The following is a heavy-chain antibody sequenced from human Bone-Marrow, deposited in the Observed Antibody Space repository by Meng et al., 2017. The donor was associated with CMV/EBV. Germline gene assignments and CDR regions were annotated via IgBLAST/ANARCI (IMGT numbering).Heavy chain of an antibody. J-gene: IGHJ4*02. CDR2: IGHDDGDA. CDR3: ATGQPMVGATSGY. Sequence: YAAQGMMREALDKVSCEAAGYASIRLSVYWLRWAPGPGLEWMGGIGHDDGDAINAQKSQRRVTMAEDIATDNDYLELSSLSSEATAVYDCATGQPMVGATSGYWGQGTLVTVSS. CDR1: GYASIRLS. V-gene: IGHV1-24*01. D-gene: IGHD1-26*01.